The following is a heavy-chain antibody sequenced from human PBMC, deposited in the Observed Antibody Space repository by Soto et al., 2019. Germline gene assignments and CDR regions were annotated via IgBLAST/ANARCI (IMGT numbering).Heavy chain of an antibody. V-gene: IGHV3-43*01. CDR3: AKDTGPYYYYGMDV. J-gene: IGHJ6*02. CDR1: GFTFDDYT. CDR2: ISWDGGST. Sequence: PGGSLRLSCAAFGFTFDDYTMHWVRQAPGKGLEWVSLISWDGGSTYYADSVKGRFTISRDNSKNSLYLQMNSLRTEDTALYYCAKDTGPYYYYGMDVWGQGTTVTVSS.